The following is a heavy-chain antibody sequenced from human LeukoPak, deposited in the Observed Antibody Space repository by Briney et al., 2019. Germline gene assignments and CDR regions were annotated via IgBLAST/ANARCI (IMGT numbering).Heavy chain of an antibody. V-gene: IGHV4-4*07. CDR2: IYTSGST. D-gene: IGHD4-17*01. J-gene: IGHJ3*02. CDR1: GGSISSYY. Sequence: SETLSLTCTVSGGSISSYYWSWIRQPAGKGLEWIGRIYTSGSTNYNPSLKSRVTMSVGTSKNQFSLKLSSVTAADTAVYYCARDRVTDDYGDYGGALDAFDIWGQGTMVTVSS. CDR3: ARDRVTDDYGDYGGALDAFDI.